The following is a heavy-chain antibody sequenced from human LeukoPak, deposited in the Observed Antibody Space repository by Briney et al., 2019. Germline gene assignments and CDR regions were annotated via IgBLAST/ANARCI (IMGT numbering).Heavy chain of an antibody. CDR2: ISGSGGST. J-gene: IGHJ3*02. Sequence: PGGSLRLSCAASGFTFSNYAMSWVRQAPGKGLEWVSAISGSGGSTYYADSVKGRFTISRDNSKNTLYLQMNSLRAEDTAVYYCAKIEQQQWLGGSFDIWGQGTMVTVSS. CDR3: AKIEQQQWLGGSFDI. CDR1: GFTFSNYA. V-gene: IGHV3-23*01. D-gene: IGHD6-19*01.